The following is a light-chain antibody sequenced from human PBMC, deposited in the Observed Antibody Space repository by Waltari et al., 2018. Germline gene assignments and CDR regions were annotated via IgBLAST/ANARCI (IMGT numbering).Light chain of an antibody. CDR3: SSFTTTSTWV. CDR2: EVS. Sequence: QSALTQPASVSGSPGQSIPPLCSGPSSDVGAYSYVSWYQHHPGTAPKLMIFEVSNRPSGVSDRFSGSKSGNTASLTISGLQAEDEADYYCSSFTTTSTWVFGGGTKLTVL. V-gene: IGLV2-14*01. J-gene: IGLJ3*02. CDR1: SSDVGAYSY.